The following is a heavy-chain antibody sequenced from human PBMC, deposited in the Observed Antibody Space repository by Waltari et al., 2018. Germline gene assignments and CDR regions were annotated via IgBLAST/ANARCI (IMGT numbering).Heavy chain of an antibody. J-gene: IGHJ6*02. D-gene: IGHD3-22*01. V-gene: IGHV3-53*04. CDR1: AFSGRGTY. Sequence: EVQLVESGGGLVQSGGSLRLSCEASAFSGRGTYMSWVRQAPGKGPEWVSFITSGGKTYYGDSVRGRFTMSRHDSKNTVYLQMDNLRPEDTAVFYCVTHSSNYYFAMDVWGPGTTVTVSS. CDR2: ITSGGKT. CDR3: VTHSSNYYFAMDV.